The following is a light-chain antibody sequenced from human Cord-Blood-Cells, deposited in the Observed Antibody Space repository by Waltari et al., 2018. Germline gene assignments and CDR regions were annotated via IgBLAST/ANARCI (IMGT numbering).Light chain of an antibody. V-gene: IGLV2-14*01. Sequence: QSALTQPASVSGSPGQSITIPCTATGSAALGYNYVSWYQQHPGKAPKLMIYEVSNRPSGVSKRFSGSKSGNTASLTISGLQAEDEADYYCSSYTSSSTVVFGGGTKLTVL. CDR3: SSYTSSSTVV. CDR1: GSAALGYNY. CDR2: EVS. J-gene: IGLJ2*01.